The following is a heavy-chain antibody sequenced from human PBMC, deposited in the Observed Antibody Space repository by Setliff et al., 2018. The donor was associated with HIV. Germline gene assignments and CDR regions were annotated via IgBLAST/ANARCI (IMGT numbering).Heavy chain of an antibody. J-gene: IGHJ5*02. Sequence: ASVKVSCKTSGYNFENYAINWVRQAPGQGLEWMGWINANSGSPTYAQAFTGRFLFSVDTAVATAYLQINNLKTEDTAVYFCARGLYGDYGGDLNWLDPWGHGTRVTVSP. D-gene: IGHD4-17*01. CDR1: GYNFENYA. CDR3: ARGLYGDYGGDLNWLDP. V-gene: IGHV7-4-1*02. CDR2: INANSGSP.